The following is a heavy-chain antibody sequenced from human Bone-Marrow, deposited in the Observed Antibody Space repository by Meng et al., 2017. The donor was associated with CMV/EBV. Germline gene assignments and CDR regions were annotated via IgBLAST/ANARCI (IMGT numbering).Heavy chain of an antibody. J-gene: IGHJ4*02. CDR1: GFTFSSYD. CDR3: TQKGGSVSYYAAFDY. Sequence: GESLKISCAASGFTFSSYDMIWVRQAPGKGLEWVSGISGSGGRTYYADSVKGRFTISRDSSKNTLYLQMNSLTAHDTALSYCTQKGGSVSYYAAFDYWGQGTRVTGSS. CDR2: ISGSGGRT. D-gene: IGHD1-26*01. V-gene: IGHV3-23*01.